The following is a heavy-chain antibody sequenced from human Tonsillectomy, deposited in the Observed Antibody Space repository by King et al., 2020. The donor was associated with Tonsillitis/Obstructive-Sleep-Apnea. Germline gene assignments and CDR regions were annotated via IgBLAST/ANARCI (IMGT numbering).Heavy chain of an antibody. CDR1: GGTFSSYA. D-gene: IGHD3-9*01. Sequence: QLVQSGAEVKKPGSSVKVSCKASGGTFSSYAISWVRQAPGQGLEWMGGIIPIFGTANYAQKFQGRVTITADESTSTAYMELSSLRSEDTAVYYCARAYYDILTGVHLYYFDYWGQGTLVTVSS. V-gene: IGHV1-69*12. CDR3: ARAYYDILTGVHLYYFDY. J-gene: IGHJ4*02. CDR2: IIPIFGTA.